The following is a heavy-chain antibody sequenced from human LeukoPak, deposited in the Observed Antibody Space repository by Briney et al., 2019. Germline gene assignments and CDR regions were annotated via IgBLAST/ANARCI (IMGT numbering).Heavy chain of an antibody. Sequence: GGSLRLSCAASGFTFSSYSMNWVRQAPGKGLEWVSSISSSSSYIYYADSVKGRFTISRDNAKNSLYLQMNSLRAEDTAVYYCARGVGYCSSTSCSRGDYWGQGTLVTVSS. V-gene: IGHV3-21*01. CDR2: ISSSSSYI. J-gene: IGHJ4*02. CDR3: ARGVGYCSSTSCSRGDY. D-gene: IGHD2-2*03. CDR1: GFTFSSYS.